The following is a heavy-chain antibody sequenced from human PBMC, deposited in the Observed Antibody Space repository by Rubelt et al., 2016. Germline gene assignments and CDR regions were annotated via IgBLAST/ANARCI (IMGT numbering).Heavy chain of an antibody. V-gene: IGHV3-48*04. J-gene: IGHJ6*03. Sequence: SMNWVRQAPGKGLEWVSYISSSSSTIYYADSVKGRFTISRDNAKNSLYLQMNSLRAEDTAVYYCAGDGVVGAMFPETHYYYYMDVWGKGTTVTVSS. D-gene: IGHD1-26*01. CDR3: AGDGVVGAMFPETHYYYYMDV. CDR2: ISSSSSTI. CDR1: S.